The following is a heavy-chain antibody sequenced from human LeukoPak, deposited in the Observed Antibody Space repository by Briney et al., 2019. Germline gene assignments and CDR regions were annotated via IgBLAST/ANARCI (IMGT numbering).Heavy chain of an antibody. V-gene: IGHV4-59*01. CDR3: ARGYSSSSVGFDY. D-gene: IGHD6-6*01. J-gene: IGHJ4*02. Sequence: ASETLSLTCTVSGGSISSYYRSWIRQPPGKGLEWIGYIYYSGSTNYNPSLKSRVTISVDTSKNQFSLKLSSVTAADTAVYYCARGYSSSSVGFDYWGQGTLVTVSS. CDR1: GGSISSYY. CDR2: IYYSGST.